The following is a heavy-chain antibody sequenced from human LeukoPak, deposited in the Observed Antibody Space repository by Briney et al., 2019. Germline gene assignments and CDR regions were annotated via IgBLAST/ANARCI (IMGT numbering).Heavy chain of an antibody. D-gene: IGHD3-9*01. V-gene: IGHV1-18*04. CDR3: ARVTLYYDILTGYDY. CDR1: GYTFTSYG. Sequence: GASVKVSCKASGYTFTSYGISWVRRAPGQGLEWMGWISAYNGNTNYAQKLQGRVTMTTDTSTSTAYMELRSLRSDDTAVYYCARVTLYYDILTGYDYWGQGTLVTVSS. CDR2: ISAYNGNT. J-gene: IGHJ4*02.